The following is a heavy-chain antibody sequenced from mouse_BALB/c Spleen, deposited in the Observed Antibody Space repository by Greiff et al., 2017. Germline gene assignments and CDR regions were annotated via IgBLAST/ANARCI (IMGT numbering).Heavy chain of an antibody. CDR3: ARGRTIPWYFDV. J-gene: IGHJ1*01. V-gene: IGHV5-6-5*01. CDR1: GFTFSSYA. Sequence: EVKLQESGGGLVKPGGSLKLSCAASGFTFSSYAMSWVRQTPEKRLEWVASISSGGSTYYPDSVKGRFTISRDNARNILYLQMSSLRSEDTAMYYCARGRTIPWYFDVWGAGTTVTVSS. CDR2: ISSGGST.